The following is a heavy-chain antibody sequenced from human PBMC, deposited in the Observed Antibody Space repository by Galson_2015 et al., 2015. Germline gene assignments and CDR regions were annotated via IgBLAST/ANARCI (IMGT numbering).Heavy chain of an antibody. V-gene: IGHV3-30*03. CDR3: ARDTHYGGKVPTDY. CDR1: GFTFSSYG. Sequence: SLRLSCAASGFTFSSYGMHWVRQAPGKGLEWVAVISYDGGNKYYADSVKGRFTISRDNSKNTLYLQMNSLRAEDTAVYYCARDTHYGGKVPTDYWGQGTLVTVSS. J-gene: IGHJ4*02. CDR2: ISYDGGNK. D-gene: IGHD4-23*01.